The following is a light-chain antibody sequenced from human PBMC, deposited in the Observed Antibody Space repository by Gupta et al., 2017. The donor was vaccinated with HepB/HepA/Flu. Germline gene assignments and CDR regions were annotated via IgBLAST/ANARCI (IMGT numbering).Light chain of an antibody. CDR3: QSLDASGRV. CDR1: TLSRQY. V-gene: IGLV3-25*03. Sequence: SHELTQPPSVSVSPGQTARIPCSGDTLSRQYTYWYQQRPGQAPILIIFQDKERPPGIPERFSASSSGTTASLTISDVQSEDAADYFCQSLDASGRVFGGGTKLTVL. J-gene: IGLJ3*02. CDR2: QDK.